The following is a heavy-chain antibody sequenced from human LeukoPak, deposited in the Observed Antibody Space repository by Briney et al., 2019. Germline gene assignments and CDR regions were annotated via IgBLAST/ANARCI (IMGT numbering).Heavy chain of an antibody. J-gene: IGHJ4*02. D-gene: IGHD3-22*01. CDR2: IYYSGST. CDR1: GGSISSYY. Sequence: SETLSLTCTVSGGSISSYYWSWLRQPPGKGLEWIGYIYYSGSTNYNPSLKSRVTISVDTSKNQFSLKLSSVTAADTAVYYCARSDETYYYDSSGSVHYFDYWGQGTLVTVSS. CDR3: ARSDETYYYDSSGSVHYFDY. V-gene: IGHV4-59*01.